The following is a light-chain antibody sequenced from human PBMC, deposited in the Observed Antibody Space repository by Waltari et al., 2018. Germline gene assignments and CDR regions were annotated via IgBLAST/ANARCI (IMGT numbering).Light chain of an antibody. CDR1: QSIDSC. Sequence: DIQMTQSPSTLSASVGDRVTIPCRASQSIDSCVAWYQQKPGKAPKLLIYDASSLERGVPSRCSGSGSGTEFTLTISSLQPDDFATYYCQQYNSDSQNFGQGTKVEIK. CDR3: QQYNSDSQN. J-gene: IGKJ1*01. CDR2: DAS. V-gene: IGKV1-5*01.